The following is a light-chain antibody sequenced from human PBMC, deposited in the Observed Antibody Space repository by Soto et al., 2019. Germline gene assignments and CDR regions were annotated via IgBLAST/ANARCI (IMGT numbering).Light chain of an antibody. CDR2: DAS. CDR1: QSISSW. Sequence: GDRVTITCRASQSISSWLAWYQQKPGKAPKLLIYDASSLESGVPSRFSGSGSGTEFTLTISSLQPDDFATYYCQQYNRYSWTFGQGTKVEIK. CDR3: QQYNRYSWT. V-gene: IGKV1-5*01. J-gene: IGKJ1*01.